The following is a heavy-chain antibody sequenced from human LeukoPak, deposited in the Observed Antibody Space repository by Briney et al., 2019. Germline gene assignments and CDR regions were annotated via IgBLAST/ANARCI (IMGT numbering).Heavy chain of an antibody. CDR2: ISNSDYST. D-gene: IGHD2-15*01. J-gene: IGHJ4*02. V-gene: IGHV3-23*01. CDR1: GFTFSSYA. CDR3: AKDLVAARGY. Sequence: PGGSLRLSCAASGFTFSSYAMSWVRQAPGKGLEWVSTISNSDYSTYYADSVKGRFTISRDNSKNTLYLQMNSLRAEDTAVYYCAKDLVAARGYWGQGTLVTVSS.